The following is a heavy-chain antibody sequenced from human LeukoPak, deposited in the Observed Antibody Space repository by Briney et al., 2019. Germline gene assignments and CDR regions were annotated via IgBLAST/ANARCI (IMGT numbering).Heavy chain of an antibody. D-gene: IGHD3-22*01. J-gene: IGHJ5*02. CDR3: ARDLLRYEGGYYSS. CDR2: IIPIFGTT. Sequence: ASVKVSCKASGGTFSGYGISWVRQAPGQGLEWMGGIIPIFGTTNYAQKLQGRVTIIADESTSTAYMELSSLRSEDTAVYYCARDLLRYEGGYYSSWGQGTLVTVSS. CDR1: GGTFSGYG. V-gene: IGHV1-69*13.